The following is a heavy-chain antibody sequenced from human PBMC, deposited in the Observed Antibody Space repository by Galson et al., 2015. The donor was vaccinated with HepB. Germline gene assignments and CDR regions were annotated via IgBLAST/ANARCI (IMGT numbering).Heavy chain of an antibody. V-gene: IGHV3-23*01. J-gene: IGHJ4*02. Sequence: SLRLSCAASGFRFNNYAMSWVRQALGKGLEWVPGMSGSGGSTYYADSVKGRFTISRDNSKNTLWLQMISLRAEDTAVYYCAKNPYYASNGYYSFDFWGQGTRVTVSS. D-gene: IGHD3-22*01. CDR3: AKNPYYASNGYYSFDF. CDR1: GFRFNNYA. CDR2: MSGSGGST.